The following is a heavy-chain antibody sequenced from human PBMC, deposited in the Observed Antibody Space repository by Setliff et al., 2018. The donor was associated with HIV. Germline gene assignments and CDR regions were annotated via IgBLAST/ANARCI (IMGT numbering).Heavy chain of an antibody. Sequence: GGSLRLSCAASGFTFSAHGMHWVRQAPGKGLEWVANIDRDGSETNYVDSVKGRFTISRDSSKNTLYLQMNSLRAEDTAVYYCAKDVYVAKYYYGSSGYSGSYYFDYWGQGTLVTVSS. CDR1: GFTFSAHG. CDR3: AKDVYVAKYYYGSSGYSGSYYFDY. CDR2: IDRDGSET. J-gene: IGHJ4*02. D-gene: IGHD3-22*01. V-gene: IGHV3-30*02.